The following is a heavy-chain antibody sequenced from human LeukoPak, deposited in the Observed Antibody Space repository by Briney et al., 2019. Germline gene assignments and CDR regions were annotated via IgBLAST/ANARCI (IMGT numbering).Heavy chain of an antibody. CDR1: GFTFSSTW. Sequence: GSLRLSCAASGFTFSSTWMNWVRQGPGKGLEWVSRITSDGSSTIYADSVKGRFTISRDNSKSTLYLQMNSLRAEDTAVYYCVKKTNYFDYWGQGTLVTVSS. CDR3: VKKTNYFDY. J-gene: IGHJ4*02. CDR2: ITSDGSST. V-gene: IGHV3-74*01.